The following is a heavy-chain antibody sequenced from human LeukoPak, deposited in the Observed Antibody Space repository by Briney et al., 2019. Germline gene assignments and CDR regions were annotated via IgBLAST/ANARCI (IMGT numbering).Heavy chain of an antibody. J-gene: IGHJ4*02. CDR2: FDSENNKM. V-gene: IGHV1-24*01. CDR3: ATDRVYRSSGRSWGFFDY. Sequence: GASVKVSYKISEYSLSDLSIHWVREAPGEGRGWIGGFDSENNKMVYSQRFQGRVTMTEDTSADTAYMDLTSLRSEDTAVYFCATDRVYRSSGRSWGFFDYWGQGTLVIVSS. D-gene: IGHD6-19*01. CDR1: EYSLSDLS.